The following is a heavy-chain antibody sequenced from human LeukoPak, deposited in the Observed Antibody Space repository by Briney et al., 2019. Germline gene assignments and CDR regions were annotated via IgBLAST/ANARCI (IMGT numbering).Heavy chain of an antibody. CDR3: AKSYSGSYSGGAAFDI. CDR2: ISGSGGST. Sequence: GGSLRLSCAASGFTFSNYGMHWVRQAPGKGLEWVSAISGSGGSTYYADSVKGRFTISRDNSKNTLYLQMNSLRAEDTAVYYCAKSYSGSYSGGAAFDIWGQGTMVTVSS. V-gene: IGHV3-23*01. CDR1: GFTFSNYG. D-gene: IGHD1-26*01. J-gene: IGHJ3*02.